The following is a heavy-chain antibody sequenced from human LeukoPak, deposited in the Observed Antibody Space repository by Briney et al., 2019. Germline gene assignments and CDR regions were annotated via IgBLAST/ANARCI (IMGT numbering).Heavy chain of an antibody. CDR2: INHSGST. J-gene: IGHJ6*03. V-gene: IGHV4-34*01. CDR3: ARAAGGYCSGGSCYWGEYYYYMDV. D-gene: IGHD2-15*01. Sequence: PSETLSLTCAVYGGSFSGYYWSWIRQPPGKGLEWIGQINHSGSTNYNPSLKSRVTISVDTSKNQFSLKLSSVTAADTAVYYCARAAGGYCSGGSCYWGEYYYYMDVWGKGTTVTVSS. CDR1: GGSFSGYY.